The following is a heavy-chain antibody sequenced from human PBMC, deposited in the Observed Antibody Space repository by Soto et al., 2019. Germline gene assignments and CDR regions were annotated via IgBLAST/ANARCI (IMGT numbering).Heavy chain of an antibody. CDR1: GGSISSYY. Sequence: SETLSLTCTVSGGSISSYYWSWIRQPPGKGLEWIGYIYYSGSTNYNPSLKSRVTISVDTSKNQFSLKLSSVTAADTAVYYCARRDTIFGVVSSFDYWGQGTLVTVSS. CDR2: IYYSGST. V-gene: IGHV4-59*08. D-gene: IGHD3-3*01. CDR3: ARRDTIFGVVSSFDY. J-gene: IGHJ4*02.